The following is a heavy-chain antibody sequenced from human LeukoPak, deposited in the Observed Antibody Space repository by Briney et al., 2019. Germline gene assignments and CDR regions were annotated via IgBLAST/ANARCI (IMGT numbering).Heavy chain of an antibody. Sequence: SETLSLTCTVSGGSISSYYWSWIRQPPGKGLEWMGDIYYSGSTNYNPSLKSRVTISVDTSKNQFSLKLSSVTAADTAVYYCARQSAYSRDVSNWFDPWGQGTLVTVSS. CDR1: GGSISSYY. J-gene: IGHJ5*02. CDR2: IYYSGST. CDR3: ARQSAYSRDVSNWFDP. D-gene: IGHD6-13*01. V-gene: IGHV4-59*01.